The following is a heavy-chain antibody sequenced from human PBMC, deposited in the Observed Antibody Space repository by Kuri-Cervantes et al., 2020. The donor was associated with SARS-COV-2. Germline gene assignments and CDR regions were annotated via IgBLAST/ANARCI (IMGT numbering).Heavy chain of an antibody. V-gene: IGHV4-34*01. D-gene: IGHD6-19*01. CDR1: GGSFSGYY. J-gene: IGHJ3*02. Sequence: SQTLSLTCAVYGGSFSGYYWSWIRQPPGKGLEWIGEINHSGSTNYNPSLKSRVTISVDTSKNQFSLKLSSVTAADTAVYYCASLAVAGTRAFDIWGQGTMVTVSS. CDR2: INHSGST. CDR3: ASLAVAGTRAFDI.